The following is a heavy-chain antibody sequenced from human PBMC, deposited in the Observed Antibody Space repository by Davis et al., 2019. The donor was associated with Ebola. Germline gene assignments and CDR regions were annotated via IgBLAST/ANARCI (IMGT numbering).Heavy chain of an antibody. D-gene: IGHD3-10*01. J-gene: IGHJ4*02. CDR1: GYTFTSYG. Sequence: AASVKVSCKASGYTFTSYGISWVRQAPGQGLEWMGCISAYNGDTNYAQRLQGRVTVTTDTSTSPACMELRSLRSDDTAVYYCARDYYGSGSYYPPGYWGQGTLVTVSS. V-gene: IGHV1-18*04. CDR2: ISAYNGDT. CDR3: ARDYYGSGSYYPPGY.